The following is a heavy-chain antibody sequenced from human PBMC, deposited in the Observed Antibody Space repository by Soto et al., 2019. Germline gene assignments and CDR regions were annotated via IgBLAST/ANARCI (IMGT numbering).Heavy chain of an antibody. V-gene: IGHV3-23*01. J-gene: IGHJ4*02. Sequence: EVQLLESGGGLVQPGGSLRLSCAASGFTFSSYAMRWVRQAPGKGLEWVSAISGSGGSTYYADSVKARFTISRDNSKNTLYLQMNSLRAEDTAVYYCARRGSGSYYDYWGQGTLVIVSS. CDR3: ARRGSGSYYDY. CDR1: GFTFSSYA. D-gene: IGHD1-26*01. CDR2: ISGSGGST.